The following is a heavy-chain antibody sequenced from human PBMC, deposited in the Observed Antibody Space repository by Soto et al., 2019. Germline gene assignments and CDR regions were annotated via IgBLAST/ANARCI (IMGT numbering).Heavy chain of an antibody. CDR3: ATRGMVRGSHSFGH. J-gene: IGHJ4*02. Sequence: QVKLVQSGAEVKKPGASVKVSCKASGYTFTSYGISWVRQAPGQGLEWMGWISAYNGNTNSAQKLQGRVTMTTDTATRTAYMERRSLRSDDTAVYYCATRGMVRGSHSFGHWGQGTLVTVSS. CDR2: ISAYNGNT. CDR1: GYTFTSYG. V-gene: IGHV1-18*01. D-gene: IGHD3-10*01.